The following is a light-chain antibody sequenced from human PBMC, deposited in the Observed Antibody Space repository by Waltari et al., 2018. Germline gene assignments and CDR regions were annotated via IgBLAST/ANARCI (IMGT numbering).Light chain of an antibody. J-gene: IGLJ2*01. CDR3: CSCTYSSTFV. Sequence: QSALTQPASGSGSPGQSLTISCAGTLSDFEPYNCDSWYQQHPGKAPKLIIYEGTKRPSGVSGRFSGSTSGDTASLTISGLLAEDEADYYCCSCTYSSTFVFGGGTKLSVL. V-gene: IGLV2-23*03. CDR2: EGT. CDR1: LSDFEPYNC.